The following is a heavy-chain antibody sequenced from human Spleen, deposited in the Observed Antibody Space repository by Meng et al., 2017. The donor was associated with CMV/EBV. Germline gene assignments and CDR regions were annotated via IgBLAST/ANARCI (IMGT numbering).Heavy chain of an antibody. Sequence: GESLKISCAASGFTFSSYSMNWVRQAPGKGLEWVSSISSSSSYIYYADSVKGRFTISRDNAKNSLYLQMNSLRAEDTAVYYCATKWLHYFDYWGQGTLVTVSS. CDR1: GFTFSSYS. CDR3: ATKWLHYFDY. J-gene: IGHJ4*02. CDR2: ISSSSSYI. D-gene: IGHD3-22*01. V-gene: IGHV3-21*01.